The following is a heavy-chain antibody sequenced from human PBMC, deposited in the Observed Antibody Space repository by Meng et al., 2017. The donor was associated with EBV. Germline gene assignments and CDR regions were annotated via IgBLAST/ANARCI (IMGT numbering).Heavy chain of an antibody. V-gene: IGHV1-18*01. J-gene: IGHJ4*02. CDR3: ARVRTFGGVIPPDY. CDR1: GYTFTSYG. Sequence: QVQIVQAGAWVKKTVALVKVSCKASGYTFTSYGISWVRQDPGQGVDWMGWISAYNGNTNYEQKLQGRVTITTDTSTSTAYMELRSLRADDTAVYYCARVRTFGGVIPPDYWGQGTLVTVSS. CDR2: ISAYNGNT. D-gene: IGHD3-16*02.